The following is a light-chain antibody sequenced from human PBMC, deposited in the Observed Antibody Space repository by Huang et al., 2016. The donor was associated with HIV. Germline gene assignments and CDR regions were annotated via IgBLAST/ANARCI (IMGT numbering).Light chain of an antibody. V-gene: IGKV1-39*01. Sequence: DIQMTQSPSSLSASVGDRVTLTCRASETINTYLNWYQQKPGKAPKLLINVASSLQSGVPSRFSGSGSGTDFTLTISSLQPEDFATYYCQQSHSTPRTFGQGTKVDIK. CDR1: ETINTY. CDR2: VAS. J-gene: IGKJ1*01. CDR3: QQSHSTPRT.